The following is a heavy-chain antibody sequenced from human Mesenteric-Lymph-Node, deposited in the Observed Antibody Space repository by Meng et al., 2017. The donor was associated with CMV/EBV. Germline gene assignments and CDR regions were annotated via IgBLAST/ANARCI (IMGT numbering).Heavy chain of an antibody. CDR1: ISSPNW. CDR2: IHHSGDS. D-gene: IGHD2-2*01. CDR3: ARWVGSLVDRRHRPWGYFDY. J-gene: IGHJ4*02. Sequence: ISSPNWWSWVRQPPGKGLEWIGEIHHSGDSNYNPSLKSRVTISVDTSKNQFFLKLTSVTAADTAVYYCARWVGSLVDRRHRPWGYFDYWGQGTLVTVSS. V-gene: IGHV4-4*02.